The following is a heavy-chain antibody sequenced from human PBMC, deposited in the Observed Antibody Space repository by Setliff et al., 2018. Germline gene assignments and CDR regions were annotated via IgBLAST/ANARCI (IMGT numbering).Heavy chain of an antibody. Sequence: GGSLRLSCAASGITFSTYSMNWVRQAPGKGLEWVSYISSRSDIIYYADSVKGRFTISRDNAKNSLYLQMNRLRAEDTALYYCAKDRSRDYDDSSGYDHWGQGTLVTASS. CDR2: ISSRSDII. D-gene: IGHD3-22*01. J-gene: IGHJ4*02. CDR1: GITFSTYS. V-gene: IGHV3-48*04. CDR3: AKDRSRDYDDSSGYDH.